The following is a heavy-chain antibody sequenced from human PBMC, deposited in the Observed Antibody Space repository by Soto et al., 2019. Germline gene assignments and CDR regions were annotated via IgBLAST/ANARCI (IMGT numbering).Heavy chain of an antibody. V-gene: IGHV4-30-2*01. Sequence: SETLSLTCAVSGGSISSGGYSWSWIRQPPGKGLEWIGYIYHSGSTYYNPSLKSRVTISVDRSKNQFSLKLSSVTAADTAVYYRARGTARNWFDPWGQGTLVTVSS. CDR1: GGSISSGGYS. CDR3: ARGTARNWFDP. D-gene: IGHD5-18*01. J-gene: IGHJ5*02. CDR2: IYHSGST.